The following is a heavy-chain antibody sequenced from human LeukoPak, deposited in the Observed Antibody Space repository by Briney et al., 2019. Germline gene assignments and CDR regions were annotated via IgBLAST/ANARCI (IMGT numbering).Heavy chain of an antibody. V-gene: IGHV3-66*01. CDR2: IYSGGST. D-gene: IGHD6-13*01. J-gene: IGHJ4*02. CDR1: GFTVSSNY. Sequence: GGSLRLSCAASGFTVSSNYMSWVRQAPGKGLEWVSVIYSGGSTYYSDSVKGRFTISRDNSKTTLYLQMNSLRAEDTAVYYCAREVSRGAAGTPYDYWGQGTLVTVSS. CDR3: AREVSRGAAGTPYDY.